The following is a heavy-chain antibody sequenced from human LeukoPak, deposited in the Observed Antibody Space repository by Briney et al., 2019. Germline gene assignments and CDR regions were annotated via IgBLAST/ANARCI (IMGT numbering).Heavy chain of an antibody. CDR3: ARYYDSSGYTQGAFDI. D-gene: IGHD3-22*01. CDR1: GFTVSSNY. V-gene: IGHV3-66*02. Sequence: GGSLRLSCAASGFTVSSNYMSWVRQAPGKGLEWVSSFYRGISTYYADSVKGRFTTSRDYSKNTVYLQMDSLRPEDTAVYYCARYYDSSGYTQGAFDIWGQGTMVTVS. J-gene: IGHJ3*02. CDR2: FYRGIST.